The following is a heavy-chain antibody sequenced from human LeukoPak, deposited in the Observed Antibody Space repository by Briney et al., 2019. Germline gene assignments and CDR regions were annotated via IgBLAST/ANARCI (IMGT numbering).Heavy chain of an antibody. CDR1: GFTVSSNY. Sequence: GGSLRLSWAASGFTVSSNYMSWVRQAPGKGLEWVSVIYSGGSTYYADSVKGRFTISRDNSKNTLYLQMNSLRAEDTAVYYCARVNVVGATSFDYWGQGTLVTVSS. D-gene: IGHD1-26*01. V-gene: IGHV3-53*01. CDR3: ARVNVVGATSFDY. CDR2: IYSGGST. J-gene: IGHJ4*02.